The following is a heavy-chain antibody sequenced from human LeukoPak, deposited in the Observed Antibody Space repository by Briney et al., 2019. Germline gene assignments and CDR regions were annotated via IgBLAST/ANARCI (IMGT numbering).Heavy chain of an antibody. J-gene: IGHJ4*02. CDR1: GFTFSSYA. CDR3: AKASLYYDSSGQDY. D-gene: IGHD3-22*01. V-gene: IGHV3-30*04. CDR2: ISYDGSNK. Sequence: PGRSLRLSCAASGFTFSSYAMHWVRQAPGKGLEWVAVISYDGSNKYYADSVKGRFTISRDNSKNTLYLQMNSLRAEDTAVYYCAKASLYYDSSGQDYWGQGTLVTVSS.